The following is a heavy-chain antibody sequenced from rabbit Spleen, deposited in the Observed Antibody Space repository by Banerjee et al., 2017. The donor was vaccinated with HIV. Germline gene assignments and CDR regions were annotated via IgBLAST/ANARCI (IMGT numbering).Heavy chain of an antibody. J-gene: IGHJ4*01. CDR3: ARATATVKIDL. D-gene: IGHD2-1*01. Sequence: QSLEESGGDLVKPGASLTLTCTVSGFDFSRNAVCWVRQAPGRGLEWIGNIYTGSGSTYYASWAKGRFTISKTSSTTVTLQMTSLTAADTATYFCARATATVKIDLWGPGTLVTVS. V-gene: IGHV1S40*01. CDR2: IYTGSGST. CDR1: GFDFSRNA.